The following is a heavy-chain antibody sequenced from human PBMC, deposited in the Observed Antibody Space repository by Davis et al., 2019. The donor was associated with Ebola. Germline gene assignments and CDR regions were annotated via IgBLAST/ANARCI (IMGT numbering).Heavy chain of an antibody. D-gene: IGHD3-10*01. CDR2: ISGSGGST. CDR1: GFTFSSYA. Sequence: GESLKISCAASGFTFSSYAMSWVRQAPGKGLEWVSVISGSGGSTYYADSVKGRFTISRDNSKNTLYLQMNSLRAEDTAVYYCARAIWFGELYFDYWGQGTLVTVSS. J-gene: IGHJ4*02. CDR3: ARAIWFGELYFDY. V-gene: IGHV3-23*01.